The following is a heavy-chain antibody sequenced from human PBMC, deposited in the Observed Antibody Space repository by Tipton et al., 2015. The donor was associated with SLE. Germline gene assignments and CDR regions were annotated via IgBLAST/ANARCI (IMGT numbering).Heavy chain of an antibody. V-gene: IGHV4-34*01. CDR3: ARVSSLWYEDF. CDR1: GGSFSGYY. D-gene: IGHD6-13*01. Sequence: TLSLTCAVYGGSFSGYYWSWIRQPPGKGLEWIGEINHSGSTNYNPSLKSRVTISVDTSKNQFSLKLNSVTAADTAVYYCARVSSLWYEDFWGQGTLVTVSS. J-gene: IGHJ4*02. CDR2: INHSGST.